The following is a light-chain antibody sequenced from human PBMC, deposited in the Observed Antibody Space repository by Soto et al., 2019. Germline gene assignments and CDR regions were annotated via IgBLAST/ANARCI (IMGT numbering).Light chain of an antibody. CDR2: EVN. CDR1: SSDIGVYNF. CDR3: NSYTSSSTYV. J-gene: IGLJ1*01. Sequence: QSALTQPASVSGSPGQSITISCTGSSSDIGVYNFVSWYQHHPGKAPKLMIYEVNNRPLGVSNRFSGSKSGNTASLTISALQAEDEADYYCNSYTSSSTYVFGTGTKLTVL. V-gene: IGLV2-14*01.